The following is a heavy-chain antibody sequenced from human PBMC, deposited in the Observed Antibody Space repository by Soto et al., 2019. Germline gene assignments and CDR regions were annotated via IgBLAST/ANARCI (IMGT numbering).Heavy chain of an antibody. CDR1: GFTFSSYG. J-gene: IGHJ4*02. V-gene: IGHV3-30*18. Sequence: GGSLRLSCAASGFTFSSYGMHWVRQAPGKGLEWVAVISYDGSNKYYADSVKGRFTISRDNSKNTLYLQMNSLRAEDTAVYYCAKVGREGGVSWYGDILTTDCWGQGTLVTVSS. CDR2: ISYDGSNK. D-gene: IGHD3-9*01. CDR3: AKVGREGGVSWYGDILTTDC.